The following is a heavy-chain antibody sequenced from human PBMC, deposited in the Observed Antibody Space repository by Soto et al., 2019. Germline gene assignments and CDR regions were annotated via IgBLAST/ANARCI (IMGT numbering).Heavy chain of an antibody. Sequence: SETLSLTCAVYGGSFSGYYWSWIRQPPGKGLEWIGYINYSGSTNYNPSLKSRATMSVDTPKNQISLKLSSVAAADTAVYYCPKYTARAISTFYFDYWGPGNLVTVS. CDR2: INYSGST. CDR3: PKYTARAISTFYFDY. CDR1: GGSFSGYY. J-gene: IGHJ4*02. D-gene: IGHD3-3*02. V-gene: IGHV4-59*08.